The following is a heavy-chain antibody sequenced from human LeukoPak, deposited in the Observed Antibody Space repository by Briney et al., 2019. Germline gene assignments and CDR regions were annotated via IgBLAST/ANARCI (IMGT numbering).Heavy chain of an antibody. CDR2: MNPNSGNT. CDR1: GYTFTSYD. D-gene: IGHD1-14*01. V-gene: IGHV1-8*01. Sequence: ASVKVSCKASGYTFTSYDINWVRQATGQGLEWMGWMNPNSGNTGYAQKFQGRVTMTRETSISTAYMELSNLRSEDTAVYYCARTIRDTGYFDYWGQGTLVTVSS. J-gene: IGHJ4*02. CDR3: ARTIRDTGYFDY.